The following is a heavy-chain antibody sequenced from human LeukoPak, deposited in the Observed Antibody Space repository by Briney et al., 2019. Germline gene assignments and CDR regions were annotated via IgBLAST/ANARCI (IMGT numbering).Heavy chain of an antibody. D-gene: IGHD1-1*01. V-gene: IGHV3-21*01. Sequence: GGSLRLSCEASGFTFSSYAMSWVRQAPGKGLEWVSSISSSSSYIYYADSVKGRFTISRDNAKNSLYLQMNSLRAEDTAVYYCAIDTKLERRVNYYYMDVWGKGTTVTVSS. J-gene: IGHJ6*03. CDR2: ISSSSSYI. CDR3: AIDTKLERRVNYYYMDV. CDR1: GFTFSSYA.